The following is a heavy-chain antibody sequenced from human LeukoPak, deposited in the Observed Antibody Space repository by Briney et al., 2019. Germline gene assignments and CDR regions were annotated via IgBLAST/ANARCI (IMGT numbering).Heavy chain of an antibody. CDR1: GFTFSSYA. CDR2: ISGSGGNT. J-gene: IGHJ6*02. Sequence: GGSLRLSCAASGFTFSSYAMSWVRQAPGKGLEWVSGISGSGGNTYYADSVKGRFAVSRDNFRTTLYLQMNSLRAEDTAIYYCAKGSAMDVWGQGTTVTVSS. V-gene: IGHV3-23*01. CDR3: AKGSAMDV.